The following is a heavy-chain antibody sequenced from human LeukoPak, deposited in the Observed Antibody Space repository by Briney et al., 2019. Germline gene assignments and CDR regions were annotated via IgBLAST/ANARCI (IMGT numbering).Heavy chain of an antibody. CDR1: GGSISSYY. CDR2: IYYSGST. J-gene: IGHJ2*01. CDR3: ARLQYYYDSSGCKWCWYFDL. V-gene: IGHV4-59*08. D-gene: IGHD3-22*01. Sequence: SETLSLTCTVSGGSISSYYWSWIRQPPGKGLEWIGYIYYSGSTNYNPSLKSRVTISVDTSKNQFSLKLSPVTAADTAVYYCARLQYYYDSSGCKWCWYFDLWGRGTLVTVSS.